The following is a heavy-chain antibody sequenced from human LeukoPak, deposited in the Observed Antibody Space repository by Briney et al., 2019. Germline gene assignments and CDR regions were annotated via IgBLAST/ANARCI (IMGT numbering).Heavy chain of an antibody. V-gene: IGHV3-48*03. CDR2: ISSSGSTI. CDR3: ARGGYYYGSGGGRDYLDY. CDR1: GFTFSSYD. J-gene: IGHJ4*02. Sequence: TGGSLRLSCAASGFTFSSYDMNWVRQAPGKGLEWVSYISSSGSTIYYADSVKGRFTISRDNARNSLYLQMNSLRAEDTAIYYCARGGYYYGSGGGRDYLDYWGQETLVTVSS. D-gene: IGHD3-10*01.